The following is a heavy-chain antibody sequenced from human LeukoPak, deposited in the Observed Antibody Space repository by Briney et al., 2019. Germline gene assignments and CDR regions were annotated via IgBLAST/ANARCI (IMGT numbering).Heavy chain of an antibody. Sequence: SETLSLTCTVSGGSISSYYWSWIRQPAGKGLEWIGRIYTSGSTNYNPSLKSRVTMSVDTSKNQFSLKLSSVTAADTAVYYCARSRNYDFWSGHGWFDPWGQGTLVTVSS. D-gene: IGHD3-3*01. CDR2: IYTSGST. CDR1: GGSISSYY. CDR3: ARSRNYDFWSGHGWFDP. J-gene: IGHJ5*02. V-gene: IGHV4-4*07.